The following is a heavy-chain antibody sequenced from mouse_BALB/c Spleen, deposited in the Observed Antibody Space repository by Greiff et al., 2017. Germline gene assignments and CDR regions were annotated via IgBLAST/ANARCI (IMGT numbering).Heavy chain of an antibody. Sequence: VQLQQSGPGLVKPSQSLSLTCTVTGYSITSDYAWNWIRQFPGNKLEWMGYISYSGSTSYNPSLKSRISITRDTSKNQFFLQLNSVTTEDTATYYCALGFAYWGQGTLVTVSA. CDR1: GYSITSDYA. CDR3: ALGFAY. CDR2: ISYSGST. V-gene: IGHV3-2*02. J-gene: IGHJ3*01.